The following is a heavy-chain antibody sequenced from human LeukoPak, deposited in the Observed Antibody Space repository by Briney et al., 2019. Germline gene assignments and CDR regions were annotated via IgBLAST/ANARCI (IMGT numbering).Heavy chain of an antibody. CDR2: IIPIFGTA. D-gene: IGHD3-9*01. CDR3: ARVDDILTGYFLGY. CDR1: GGTFSSYA. Sequence: ASMKVSCKASGGTFSSYAISWVRQAPGQGLEWMGGIIPIFGTANYAQKFQGRVTITTDESTSTAYMELSSLRSEDTAVYYCARVDDILTGYFLGYWGQGTLVTVSS. J-gene: IGHJ4*02. V-gene: IGHV1-69*05.